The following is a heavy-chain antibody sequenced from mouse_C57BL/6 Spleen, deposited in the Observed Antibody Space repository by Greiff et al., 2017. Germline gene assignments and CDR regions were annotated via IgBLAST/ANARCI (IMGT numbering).Heavy chain of an antibody. Sequence: EVTLMEPGGGLVKPGGSLKLSCAASGFTFSDYGMHWVRQAPEKGLEWVAYISSGSSTNYYADTVKGRFTISRDYAKNTLILQMTSRRSEDTAMYYCATGNWEYAMDYWGQGTSVTVSS. V-gene: IGHV5-17*01. CDR2: ISSGSSTN. CDR3: ATGNWEYAMDY. CDR1: GFTFSDYG. J-gene: IGHJ4*01. D-gene: IGHD4-1*01.